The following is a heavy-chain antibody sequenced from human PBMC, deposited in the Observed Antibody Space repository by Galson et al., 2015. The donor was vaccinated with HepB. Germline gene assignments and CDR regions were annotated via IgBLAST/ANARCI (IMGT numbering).Heavy chain of an antibody. J-gene: IGHJ4*02. CDR3: ARGGTRVGAPSVD. CDR2: IRSIGGST. Sequence: SLRLSCAASGFTFSSYVMSWVRQAPGKGLEWVSAIRSIGGSTYYADSVRGRFTISRDNSKNTLSLQMNSLRAEDTALYYCARGGTRVGAPSVDWGQGALVIVSS. V-gene: IGHV3-23*01. CDR1: GFTFSSYV. D-gene: IGHD4-23*01.